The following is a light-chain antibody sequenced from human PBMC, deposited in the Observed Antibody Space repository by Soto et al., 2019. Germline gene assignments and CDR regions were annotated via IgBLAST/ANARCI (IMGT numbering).Light chain of an antibody. CDR3: QQYGSSIQT. J-gene: IGKJ1*01. CDR2: GAS. V-gene: IGKV3-20*01. CDR1: QSVSSN. Sequence: EIVMTQSPGTLSVSPGERATLSSRASQSVSSNLAWYQQKPGQAPRLLIYGASTRAPDVPDRFSGSGSGKDFTLTISRLEPEDFAVYYCQQYGSSIQTFGQGTKVDIK.